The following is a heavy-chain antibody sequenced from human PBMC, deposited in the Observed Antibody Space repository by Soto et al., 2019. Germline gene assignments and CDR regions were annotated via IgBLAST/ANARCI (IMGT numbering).Heavy chain of an antibody. V-gene: IGHV3-23*01. Sequence: VGPLRLSCAASGVTFSGYAMSWVRQAPGKGLEWVSTVRSGAGGTYYADSVKGRFTISRDTSKNTLYLQMNSLRAEDTAVYYCAKAGTGWNHMAVWGQGTTVTVSS. CDR1: GVTFSGYA. D-gene: IGHD3-9*01. CDR3: AKAGTGWNHMAV. CDR2: VRSGAGGT. J-gene: IGHJ6*02.